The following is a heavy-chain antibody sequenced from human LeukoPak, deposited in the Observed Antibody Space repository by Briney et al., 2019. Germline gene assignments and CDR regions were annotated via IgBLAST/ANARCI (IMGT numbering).Heavy chain of an antibody. D-gene: IGHD3-16*01. Sequence: PSRTLSLTCAVSGDSISSDKWWSWVRQPPGKGLEYIGELHHSVSTNYNPSLKSRLTISVDKSKNQFSLKLSSVTAADTAVYYCAGQFGSSGYWGQGTLVTVSS. J-gene: IGHJ4*02. CDR1: GDSISSDKW. CDR3: AGQFGSSGY. V-gene: IGHV4-4*02. CDR2: LHHSVST.